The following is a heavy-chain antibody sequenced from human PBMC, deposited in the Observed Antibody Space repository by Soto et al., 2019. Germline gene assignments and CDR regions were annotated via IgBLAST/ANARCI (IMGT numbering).Heavy chain of an antibody. V-gene: IGHV1-69*13. Sequence: VASVKVSCKASGGTFSSNPITWVRQAPGQGLEWMGGIIPIFGTTNYAQKFQGRVTITADASTSTAYMELSSLRSADTAVYYCARGTAGGIYYAFDYWGQGTLVTVSS. CDR3: ARGTAGGIYYAFDY. CDR2: IIPIFGTT. D-gene: IGHD1-26*01. J-gene: IGHJ4*02. CDR1: GGTFSSNP.